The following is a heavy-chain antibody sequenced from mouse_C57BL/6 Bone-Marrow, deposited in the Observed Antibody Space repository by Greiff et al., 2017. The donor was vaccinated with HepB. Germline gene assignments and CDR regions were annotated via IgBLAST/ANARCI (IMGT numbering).Heavy chain of an antibody. V-gene: IGHV3-6*01. J-gene: IGHJ1*03. D-gene: IGHD2-3*01. CDR3: ARTDDGYYARYFDV. CDR1: GYSITSGYY. CDR2: ISYDGSN. Sequence: VQLKESGPGLVKPSQSLSLTCSVTGYSITSGYYWNWIRQFPGNKLEWMGYISYDGSNNYNPSLKNRISITRDTSKNQFFLKLNSVTTEDTATYYCARTDDGYYARYFDVWGTGTTVTVSS.